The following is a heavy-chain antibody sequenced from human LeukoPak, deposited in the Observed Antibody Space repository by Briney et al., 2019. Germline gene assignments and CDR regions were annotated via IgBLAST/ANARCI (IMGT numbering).Heavy chain of an antibody. J-gene: IGHJ4*02. CDR3: ARLGPGNSEADY. V-gene: IGHV4-61*02. Sequence: PSETLSLTCTVSGGSISSGSNSWGWLRQPTGTGLEWIGRINTSGTTNYNPSLKSRVTISVDTSKNQFSLKLRSVTAADTAVYYCARLGPGNSEADYWGQGTLVTVSS. CDR1: GGSISSGSNS. D-gene: IGHD4-23*01. CDR2: INTSGTT.